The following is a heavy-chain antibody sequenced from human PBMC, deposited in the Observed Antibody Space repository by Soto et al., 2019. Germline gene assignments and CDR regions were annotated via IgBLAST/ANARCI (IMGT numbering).Heavy chain of an antibody. CDR1: GFTFSSYP. D-gene: IGHD2-2*01. CDR2: ISYDGSNK. J-gene: IGHJ4*02. CDR3: ARGPSSLTRFDY. V-gene: IGHV3-30-3*01. Sequence: PGGSLRLSCAASGFTFSSYPMHWVRQAPGKGLEWVAVISYDGSNKYYADSVKGRFTISRDNSKNTLYLQMNSLRAEDTAVYYCARGPSSLTRFDYCGQGTLVTVSS.